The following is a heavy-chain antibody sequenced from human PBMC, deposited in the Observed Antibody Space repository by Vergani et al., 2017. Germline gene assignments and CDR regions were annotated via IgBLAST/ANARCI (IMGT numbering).Heavy chain of an antibody. J-gene: IGHJ3*02. Sequence: QVQLVESGGGVVQPGRSLRLSCAASGFTFSSYGMHWVRQAPGKGLEWVAVIWYDGSNKYYADSVKGRFTISRDNSKNTLYLQMNSLRAEDTAVYYCVKDRLQWELPNDAFDIWGQGTMVTVSS. CDR1: GFTFSSYG. CDR3: VKDRLQWELPNDAFDI. CDR2: IWYDGSNK. D-gene: IGHD1-26*01. V-gene: IGHV3-33*06.